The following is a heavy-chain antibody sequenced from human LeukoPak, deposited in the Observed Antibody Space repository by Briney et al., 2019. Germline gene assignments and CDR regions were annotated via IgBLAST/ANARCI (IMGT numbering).Heavy chain of an antibody. J-gene: IGHJ6*02. CDR3: ARGVNYYYYYGMDV. Sequence: KPSETLSLTCAVYGGSFSGYYWSWIRQPPGKGLEWIGEINHSGSTNYNPSLKSRVTISVDTSKNQFSLKLSSVTAADTAVYYCARGVNYYYYYGMDVWGQGTTVTVSS. V-gene: IGHV4-34*01. CDR1: GGSFSGYY. CDR2: INHSGST.